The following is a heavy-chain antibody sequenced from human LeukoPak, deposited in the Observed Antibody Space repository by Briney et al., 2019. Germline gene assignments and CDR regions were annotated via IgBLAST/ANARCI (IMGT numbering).Heavy chain of an antibody. Sequence: ASVRVSCKASGYTFNNYGISWVRQAPGPGLEWMGWVTSYNGDTNYAQKFQGRVTMSADTSTTTAYMELRSLRFDDTAIYYCAKDWHILTGRNCFDPWGQGTLVTVSS. CDR1: GYTFNNYG. V-gene: IGHV1-18*01. CDR2: VTSYNGDT. D-gene: IGHD3-9*01. CDR3: AKDWHILTGRNCFDP. J-gene: IGHJ5*02.